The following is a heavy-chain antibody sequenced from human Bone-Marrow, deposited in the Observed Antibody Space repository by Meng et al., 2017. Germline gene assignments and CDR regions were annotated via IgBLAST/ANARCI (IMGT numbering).Heavy chain of an antibody. D-gene: IGHD4-17*01. Sequence: ASVKVSCKASGYTFTGYYMHWVRQAPGQGLEWMGLINPNSGGTNYAQKFQGRVTMTRDTSISTAYMELSRLRSDDTAVYYCATHYGDYVNWFDPWGQGTLVTVSS. V-gene: IGHV1-2*02. CDR1: GYTFTGYY. CDR2: INPNSGGT. J-gene: IGHJ5*02. CDR3: ATHYGDYVNWFDP.